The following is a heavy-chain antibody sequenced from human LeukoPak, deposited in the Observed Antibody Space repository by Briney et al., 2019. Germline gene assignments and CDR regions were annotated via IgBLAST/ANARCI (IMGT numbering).Heavy chain of an antibody. V-gene: IGHV3-33*06. Sequence: GRSLRLSCAASGFTFSTYGMHWVRQAPGKGLEWVADIWSDGNNKYYADSVKGRFTISRDNSKNTLYLQMNSLRAEDTAIYYCAKDCNGGNCYIDYWGQGTLVTVAS. CDR3: AKDCNGGNCYIDY. J-gene: IGHJ4*02. D-gene: IGHD2-15*01. CDR2: IWSDGNNK. CDR1: GFTFSTYG.